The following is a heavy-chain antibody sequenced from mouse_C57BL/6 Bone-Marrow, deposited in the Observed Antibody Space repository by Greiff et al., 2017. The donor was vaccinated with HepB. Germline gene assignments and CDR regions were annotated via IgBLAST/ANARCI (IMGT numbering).Heavy chain of an antibody. CDR1: GFTFTDYG. J-gene: IGHJ4*01. CDR2: ISSGSSTI. CDR3: ARGSSYAMDY. V-gene: IGHV5-17*01. D-gene: IGHD1-1*01. Sequence: EVQVVESGGGLVKPGGSLKLSCAASGFTFTDYGMHWVRQAPEKGLEWVAYISSGSSTIYYADTVKGRFTISRDTAKNTLFLQMTSLRSEDTAMYYCARGSSYAMDYWGQGTSVTVSS.